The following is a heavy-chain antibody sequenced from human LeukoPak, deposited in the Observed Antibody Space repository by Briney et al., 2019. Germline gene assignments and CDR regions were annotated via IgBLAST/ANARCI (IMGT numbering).Heavy chain of an antibody. CDR1: GYSFTSYW. Sequence: RGESLKISCKGSGYSFTSYWIGWVRQMPGKGLEWMGIIYPGDSDTRYSPSFQGQVTISADKSISTAYLQWSSLKASDTAMYYCARAPEDGYNSWRRFDYWGQGTLVTVSS. J-gene: IGHJ4*02. D-gene: IGHD5-24*01. V-gene: IGHV5-51*01. CDR3: ARAPEDGYNSWRRFDY. CDR2: IYPGDSDT.